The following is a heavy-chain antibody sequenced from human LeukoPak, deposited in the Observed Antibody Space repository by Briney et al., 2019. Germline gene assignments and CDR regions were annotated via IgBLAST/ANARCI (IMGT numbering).Heavy chain of an antibody. Sequence: RGSLRLSCAASGFTSSTYWMSWVRQAPGKGLEWVASIKLDGSETYYVDSVKGRFTLSRDNAKNSLYLQMNSLRADDTAVYYCARDRDSRWDFDLWGRGTLVTVSS. CDR1: GFTSSTYW. V-gene: IGHV3-7*01. CDR2: IKLDGSET. J-gene: IGHJ2*01. D-gene: IGHD3-22*01. CDR3: ARDRDSRWDFDL.